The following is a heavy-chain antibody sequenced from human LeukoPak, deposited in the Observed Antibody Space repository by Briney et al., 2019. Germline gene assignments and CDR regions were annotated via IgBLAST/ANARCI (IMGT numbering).Heavy chain of an antibody. J-gene: IGHJ6*02. CDR3: ARGTTTFVVVPAARPGATGMDV. CDR2: ISAYNGNT. V-gene: IGHV1-18*01. CDR1: GYTFTSYG. Sequence: ASVKVSCKASGYTFTSYGISWVRQAPGQGLEWMGWISAYNGNTNYAQKLQGRVTMTTDTSTSTAYMELRSLRSDDTAVYYCARGTTTFVVVPAARPGATGMDVWGQGTTVTVSS. D-gene: IGHD2-2*01.